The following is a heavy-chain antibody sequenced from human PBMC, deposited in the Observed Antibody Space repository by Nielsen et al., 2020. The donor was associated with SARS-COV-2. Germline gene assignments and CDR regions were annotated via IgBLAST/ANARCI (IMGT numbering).Heavy chain of an antibody. Sequence: GGSLRLSCAASGFTFSSYAMHWVRQAPGKGLEWVAVISYDGSNKYYADSVKGRFTISRDNSKNTLYLQMNSLRAEDTAVYYCAKARLVVPAARRNYYHYGMDVWGQGTTVTVSS. V-gene: IGHV3-30-3*01. CDR1: GFTFSSYA. J-gene: IGHJ6*02. CDR2: ISYDGSNK. D-gene: IGHD2-2*01. CDR3: AKARLVVPAARRNYYHYGMDV.